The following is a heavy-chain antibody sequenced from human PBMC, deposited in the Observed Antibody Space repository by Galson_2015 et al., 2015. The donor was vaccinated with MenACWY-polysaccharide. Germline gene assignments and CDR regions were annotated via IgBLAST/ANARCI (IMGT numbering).Heavy chain of an antibody. V-gene: IGHV3-30-3*01. CDR2: ISYDGSKK. Sequence: SLRLSCAASGFTFTDHYMTWVRQAPGKGLEWVAVISYDGSKKYYADSVKGRFTISRDNSKNTVSLQMNSLRAEDTAVYYCVRDGEYYDSSGGSLHWGQGTLVTVSS. J-gene: IGHJ4*02. CDR1: GFTFTDHY. D-gene: IGHD3-22*01. CDR3: VRDGEYYDSSGGSLH.